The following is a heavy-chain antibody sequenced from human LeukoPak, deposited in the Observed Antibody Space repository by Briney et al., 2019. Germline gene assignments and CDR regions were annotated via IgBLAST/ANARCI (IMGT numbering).Heavy chain of an antibody. V-gene: IGHV4-59*01. J-gene: IGHJ3*02. Sequence: SSETLSLTCTVSGGSISSYYWSWIRQPPGKGLEWIGYIYYSGSTNYNPSLKSRVTISVDTSKNQFSLKLSSVTAADTAVYYCARGRRPYLNDAFDIWGQGTMVTVSS. CDR1: GGSISSYY. CDR3: ARGRRPYLNDAFDI. CDR2: IYYSGST.